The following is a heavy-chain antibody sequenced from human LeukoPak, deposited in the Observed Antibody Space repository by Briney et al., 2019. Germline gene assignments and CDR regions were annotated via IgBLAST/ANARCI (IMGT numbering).Heavy chain of an antibody. D-gene: IGHD1-14*01. J-gene: IGHJ4*02. CDR1: RFTFTSYG. CDR3: AKPAKTDYADY. V-gene: IGHV3-23*01. Sequence: PGGTLRLSRAPPRFTFTSYGMNSGRQAPQKGLEWVSPSSGCGGNTYYADCVKGRFTISRDNSKNTLYMKMNSLRAEDTALYYCAKPAKTDYADYWGQGTLVTVSS. CDR2: SSGCGGNT.